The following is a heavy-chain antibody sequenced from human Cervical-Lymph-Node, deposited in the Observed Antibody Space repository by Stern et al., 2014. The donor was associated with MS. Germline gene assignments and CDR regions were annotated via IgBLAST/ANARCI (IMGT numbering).Heavy chain of an antibody. Sequence: QLQLQESGPGLVKPSQTLSLTCTVSGDSISSGGYYWSWIRQHPGKCLEWIGYINYSGRTYYKPSLKSRVTISLDTSKNTFSLKLTSVTAADTAVYYCARATLGGLDWYFDLWGRGTLVTASS. J-gene: IGHJ2*01. CDR1: GDSISSGGYY. V-gene: IGHV4-31*03. CDR2: INYSGRT. CDR3: ARATLGGLDWYFDL. D-gene: IGHD3/OR15-3a*01.